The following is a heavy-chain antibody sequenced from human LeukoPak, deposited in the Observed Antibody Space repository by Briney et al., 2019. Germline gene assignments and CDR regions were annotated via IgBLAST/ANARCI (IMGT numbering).Heavy chain of an antibody. Sequence: PSETLSLTCTVSGGSISSSSYYWGWIRQPPGKGLEWIGSIYYSGSTYYNPSLKSRVTISVDTSKNQFSLKLSSVTAADTAVYYCATRITIFGVVRAFDIWGQGTMVTVSS. CDR1: GGSISSSSYY. D-gene: IGHD3-3*01. J-gene: IGHJ3*02. CDR2: IYYSGST. CDR3: ATRITIFGVVRAFDI. V-gene: IGHV4-39*01.